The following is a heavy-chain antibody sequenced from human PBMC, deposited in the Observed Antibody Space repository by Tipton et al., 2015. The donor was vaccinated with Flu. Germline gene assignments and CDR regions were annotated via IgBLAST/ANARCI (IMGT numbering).Heavy chain of an antibody. D-gene: IGHD5-18*01. V-gene: IGHV4-4*07. CDR2: IYTTGST. CDR1: GGSISSYY. J-gene: IGHJ4*02. Sequence: TLSLTCTASGGSISSYYWTWIRQPAGKGLEWIGRIYTTGSTTYNPSLRSRVTMSVDTSRNQFSLKLSSVTAADTAVYYCARWIQYHDYWGQGTLATVSS. CDR3: ARWIQYHDY.